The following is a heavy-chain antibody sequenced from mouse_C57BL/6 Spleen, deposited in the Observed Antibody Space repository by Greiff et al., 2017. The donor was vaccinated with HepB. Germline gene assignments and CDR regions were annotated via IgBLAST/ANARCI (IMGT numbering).Heavy chain of an antibody. D-gene: IGHD1-1*01. CDR1: GYSFTGYF. CDR2: INPYNGDT. J-gene: IGHJ2*01. Sequence: EVKLVESGPELVKPGDSVKISCKASGYSFTGYFMNWVMQSHGKSLEWIGRINPYNGDTFYNQKFKGKATLTVDKSSSTAHMELRSLTSEDSAVYYCAREASSFFDYWGQGTTLTVSS. V-gene: IGHV1-20*01. CDR3: AREASSFFDY.